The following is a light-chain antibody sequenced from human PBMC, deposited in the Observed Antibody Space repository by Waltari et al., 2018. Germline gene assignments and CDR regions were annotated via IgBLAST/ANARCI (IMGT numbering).Light chain of an antibody. J-gene: IGLJ3*02. CDR1: SSNIGNNY. V-gene: IGLV1-51*02. Sequence: QSVLTQPPSMSAAPGQRVTISCSGRSSNIGNNYVSWYQQLPGTAPKLLLYEDYRRPSGIPDRFSGSKSGTSATLGITGLQTGDEADYYCAAWDSSLSGWAFGGGTKLTVL. CDR2: EDY. CDR3: AAWDSSLSGWA.